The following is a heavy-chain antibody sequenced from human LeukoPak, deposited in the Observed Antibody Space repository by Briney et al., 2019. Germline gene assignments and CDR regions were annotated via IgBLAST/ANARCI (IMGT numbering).Heavy chain of an antibody. CDR1: GGSFSGYY. Sequence: PSETLSLTCAVYGGSFSGYYWSWIRRPPGKGLEWIGEINHSGSTNYNPSLKSRVTISVDTSKNQFSLKLSSVTAADTAVYYCARGDDGSWSYQSDWFDPWGQGTLVTVSS. CDR3: ARGDDGSWSYQSDWFDP. D-gene: IGHD3-10*01. CDR2: INHSGST. V-gene: IGHV4-34*01. J-gene: IGHJ5*02.